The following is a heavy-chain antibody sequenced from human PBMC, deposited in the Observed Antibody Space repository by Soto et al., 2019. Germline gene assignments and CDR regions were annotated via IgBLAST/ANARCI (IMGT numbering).Heavy chain of an antibody. V-gene: IGHV2-70*12. CDR1: GFSLRTSXMC. J-gene: IGHJ4*02. CDR3: ARRAAYSSSYFFDY. D-gene: IGHD6-6*01. Sequence: VSGPTLVNPTQTLTLTCTFSGFSLRTSXMCVSWIRQPPGKALEWLALVDWDGDKYYNTSLKTRLTISRDTSKNQVVLTMTNMDPVDTATYYCARRAAYSSSYFFDYWGQGSLVTVSS. CDR2: VDWDGDK.